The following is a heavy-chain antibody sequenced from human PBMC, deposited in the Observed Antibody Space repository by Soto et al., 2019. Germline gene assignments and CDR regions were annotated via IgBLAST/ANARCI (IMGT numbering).Heavy chain of an antibody. CDR1: GFTFSLYS. D-gene: IGHD1-26*01. V-gene: IGHV3-48*02. Sequence: EVQLVESGGGLVQPGGSLRLSCAASGFTFSLYSMSWVRQAPGKGLEWVSYISRSSTGIYYVDSVKGRFTISRDDATNSMHLQIDSLRDGDTAVYDCEMAATWGLDVWGQGTTVIISS. CDR3: EMAATWGLDV. CDR2: ISRSSTGI. J-gene: IGHJ6*02.